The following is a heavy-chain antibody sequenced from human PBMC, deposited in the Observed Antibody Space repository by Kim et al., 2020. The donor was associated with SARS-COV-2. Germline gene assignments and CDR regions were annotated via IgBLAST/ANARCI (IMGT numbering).Heavy chain of an antibody. CDR2: IYPGDSDT. D-gene: IGHD3-10*01. Sequence: GESLKISCKGSGYSFTSYWIGWVRQMPGKGLEWMGIIYPGDSDTRYSPSFQGQVTISADKSISTAYLQWSSLKASDTAMYYCARLSSNYYYGSGSYSGYWGQGTLVTVSS. V-gene: IGHV5-51*01. J-gene: IGHJ4*02. CDR3: ARLSSNYYYGSGSYSGY. CDR1: GYSFTSYW.